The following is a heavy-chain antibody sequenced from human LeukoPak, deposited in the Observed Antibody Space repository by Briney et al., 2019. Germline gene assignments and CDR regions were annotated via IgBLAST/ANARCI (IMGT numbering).Heavy chain of an antibody. CDR1: GYTFTGYY. V-gene: IGHV1-2*02. Sequence: GASVKVSCKASGYTFTGYYMHWVRQAPGQGLEWMGWINPNSGGTNYAQKFQGRVTMTRDTSISTAYMELSRPRSDDTAVYYCARGVGWFGELSTDYWGQGTLVTVSS. CDR3: ARGVGWFGELSTDY. CDR2: INPNSGGT. D-gene: IGHD3-10*01. J-gene: IGHJ4*02.